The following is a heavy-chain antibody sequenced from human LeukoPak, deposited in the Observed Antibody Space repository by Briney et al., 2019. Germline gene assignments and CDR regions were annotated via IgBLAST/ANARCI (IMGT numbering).Heavy chain of an antibody. CDR2: MNPNSGNT. V-gene: IGHV1-8*03. CDR1: GYTFTSYY. J-gene: IGHJ4*02. D-gene: IGHD6-19*01. Sequence: ASVKVSCKASGYTFTSYYMHWVRQATGQGLEWMGWMNPNSGNTGYAQKFQGRVTITRNTSISTAYMELSSLRSEDTAVYYCARGSGWYYFDYWGQGTLVTVSS. CDR3: ARGSGWYYFDY.